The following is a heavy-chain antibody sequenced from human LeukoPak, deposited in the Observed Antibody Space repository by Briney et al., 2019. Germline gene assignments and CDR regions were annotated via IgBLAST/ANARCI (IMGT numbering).Heavy chain of an antibody. J-gene: IGHJ6*02. CDR3: ARVFVGFLYYYYGMDV. Sequence: QAGGSLRLSCAASGFTFSSYAMHWVRQAPGKGLEWVAVISYDGSNKYYADSVKGRFTISRDNSKNTLYLQMNSLRAEDTAVYYCARVFVGFLYYYYGMDVWGQGTTVTVSS. D-gene: IGHD3-3*01. CDR1: GFTFSSYA. CDR2: ISYDGSNK. V-gene: IGHV3-30-3*01.